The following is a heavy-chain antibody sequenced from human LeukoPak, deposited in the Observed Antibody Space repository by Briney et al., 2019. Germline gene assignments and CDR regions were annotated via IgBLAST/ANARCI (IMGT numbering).Heavy chain of an antibody. CDR3: AREGYCSSTSCYKGAEYFQH. Sequence: GASVKVSCXASGGTFSSYAISWVRQAPGQGLEWMGGIIPIFGTANYAQKFQGRVTITADESTSTAYMELSSLRSEDTAVYYCAREGYCSSTSCYKGAEYFQHWGQGTLVTVSS. V-gene: IGHV1-69*13. J-gene: IGHJ1*01. CDR2: IIPIFGTA. D-gene: IGHD2-2*02. CDR1: GGTFSSYA.